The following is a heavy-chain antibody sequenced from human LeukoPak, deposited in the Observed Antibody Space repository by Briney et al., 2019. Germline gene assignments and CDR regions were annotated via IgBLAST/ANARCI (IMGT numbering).Heavy chain of an antibody. CDR2: ISSSGSTI. V-gene: IGHV3-48*03. Sequence: QPGGSLRLSCAASGFTFSSYEMNWVHQAPGKGLEWVSYISSSGSTIYYADSVKGRFTISRDNAKNSLYLQMNSLRAEDTAVYYCARDPYGDFHFDYWGQGTLVTVSS. CDR1: GFTFSSYE. CDR3: ARDPYGDFHFDY. D-gene: IGHD4-17*01. J-gene: IGHJ4*02.